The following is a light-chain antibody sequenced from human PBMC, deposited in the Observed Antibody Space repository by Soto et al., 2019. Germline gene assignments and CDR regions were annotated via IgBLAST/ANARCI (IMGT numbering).Light chain of an antibody. CDR1: QSVISN. J-gene: IGKJ1*01. Sequence: EMVMTQSPVTLSVSPGESATLSCRASQSVISNLAWYQQKPGQTPMLLIYSVSSRATGIPDRFSGSGSGTDFTLTISRLEPEDFAMYYCLHHGSSLWTFGQGTKVDIK. V-gene: IGKV3-20*01. CDR3: LHHGSSLWT. CDR2: SVS.